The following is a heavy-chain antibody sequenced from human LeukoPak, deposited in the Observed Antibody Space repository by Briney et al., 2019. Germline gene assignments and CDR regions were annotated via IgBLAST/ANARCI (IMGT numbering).Heavy chain of an antibody. Sequence: SGTLSLTCAVSGASISSINWWNWVRQPPGKGLEWIGEIYHSGSTNYNPSLKSRVTILIDKSKNQFSLRLSSVTAADTAVYYCARRPLTAVSTPFDYWGQGTLVTVSS. CDR2: IYHSGST. CDR3: ARRPLTAVSTPFDY. D-gene: IGHD6-13*01. J-gene: IGHJ4*02. CDR1: GASISSINW. V-gene: IGHV4-4*02.